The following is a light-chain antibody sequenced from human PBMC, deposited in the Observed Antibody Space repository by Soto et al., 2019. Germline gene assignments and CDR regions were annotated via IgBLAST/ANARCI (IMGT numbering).Light chain of an antibody. J-gene: IGKJ4*01. CDR2: DTS. Sequence: EIVLTQSPGTLSLSPGESATLSCRASQSVSHFLAWYQQKPGQAPRLLIYDTSSRATGIPGRFSGSGSGTDFTLTIDSLAPEDSAVYYCQQRTDWPTFGGGTKVEI. V-gene: IGKV3-11*01. CDR1: QSVSHF. CDR3: QQRTDWPT.